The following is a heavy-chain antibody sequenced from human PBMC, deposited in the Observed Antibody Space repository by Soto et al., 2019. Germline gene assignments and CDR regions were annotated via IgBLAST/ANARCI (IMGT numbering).Heavy chain of an antibody. CDR3: ARGTHLPYAEMANREDDWFDP. Sequence: QVQLQESGPGLVKPSETLSLTCTVSGGSISSYYWSWIRQPAGKGLEWIGRIYTSGSTNYNPSLKSRVTMSVDTSKNQFSLKLSSVTAADTAVYYCARGTHLPYAEMANREDDWFDPWGQGTLVTVSS. CDR2: IYTSGST. V-gene: IGHV4-4*07. D-gene: IGHD1-1*01. J-gene: IGHJ5*02. CDR1: GGSISSYY.